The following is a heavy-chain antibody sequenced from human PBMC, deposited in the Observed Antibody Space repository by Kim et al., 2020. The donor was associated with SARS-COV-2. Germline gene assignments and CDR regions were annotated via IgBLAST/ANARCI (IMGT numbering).Heavy chain of an antibody. CDR2: INHSGST. CDR3: ARGSTVTTFYLFQYYYGMDV. Sequence: SETLSLTCAVYGGSFSGYYWSWIRQPPGKGLEWIGEINHSGSTNYNPSLKSRVTISVDTSKNQLSLKLSSVTAADTAVYYCARGSTVTTFYLFQYYYGMDVWGQGTTVTVSS. J-gene: IGHJ6*02. D-gene: IGHD4-17*01. CDR1: GGSFSGYY. V-gene: IGHV4-34*01.